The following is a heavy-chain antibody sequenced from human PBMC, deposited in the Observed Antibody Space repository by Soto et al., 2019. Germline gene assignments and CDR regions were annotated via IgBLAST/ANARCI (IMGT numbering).Heavy chain of an antibody. Sequence: QLQLQESGPGLVKPSETLSLTCTVSGGSISSSSYYWGWIRQPPGKGLEWIGSIYYSGSTYYNPSLKSRVPLSVDPSQNQFSLKVSSVTAADTAVYYWAGGGGIFSYVSGMDVWGQGTTVTVSS. J-gene: IGHJ6*02. D-gene: IGHD3-9*01. CDR3: AGGGGIFSYVSGMDV. CDR2: IYYSGST. CDR1: GGSISSSSYY. V-gene: IGHV4-39*01.